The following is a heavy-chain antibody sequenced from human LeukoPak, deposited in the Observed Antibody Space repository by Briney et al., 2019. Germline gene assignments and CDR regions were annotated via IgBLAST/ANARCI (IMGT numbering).Heavy chain of an antibody. V-gene: IGHV3-48*04. CDR3: ARITMVRGVGHDY. Sequence: GGSLRLSCAASGFTFSSYSMNWVRQAPGKGLEWVSYISSSSSTIYYADSVKGRFTISRDNAKNSLYLQMNSLRAEDTAVYYCARITMVRGVGHDYWGQGTLVTVSS. D-gene: IGHD3-10*01. J-gene: IGHJ4*02. CDR2: ISSSSSTI. CDR1: GFTFSSYS.